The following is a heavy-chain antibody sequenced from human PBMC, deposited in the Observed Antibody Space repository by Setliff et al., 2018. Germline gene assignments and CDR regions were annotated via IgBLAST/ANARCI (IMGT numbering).Heavy chain of an antibody. CDR1: GGSISSHY. CDR3: AGVRRRDGYNSGIYWYFDL. Sequence: SETLSLTCTVSGGSISSHYWSWIRQPPGKGLEWIGSIYYSGSTNYNPSLKSRVTISVDTSKNQFSLKLSSVTAADTAVYYCAGVRRRDGYNSGIYWYFDLWGRGTLVTVSS. J-gene: IGHJ2*01. CDR2: IYYSGST. D-gene: IGHD5-12*01. V-gene: IGHV4-59*11.